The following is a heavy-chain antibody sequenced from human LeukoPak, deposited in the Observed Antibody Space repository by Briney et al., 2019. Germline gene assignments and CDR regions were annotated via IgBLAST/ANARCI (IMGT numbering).Heavy chain of an antibody. V-gene: IGHV4-31*03. D-gene: IGHD4-17*01. J-gene: IGHJ3*02. CDR1: GGSISSGGYY. CDR2: IYYSGST. CDR3: ATPAGGVTTEDAFDI. Sequence: SETLSLTCTVSGGSISSGGYYWSWIRQHPGKGLEWIGYIYYSGSTYYNPSLKSRVTISVNTSKNQFSLKLSSVTAADMAVYYCATPAGGVTTEDAFDIWGQGTMVTVSS.